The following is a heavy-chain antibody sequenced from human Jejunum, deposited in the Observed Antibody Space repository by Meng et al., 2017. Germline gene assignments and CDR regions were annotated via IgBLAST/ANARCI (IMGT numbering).Heavy chain of an antibody. J-gene: IGHJ4*02. CDR3: ATDVYGDGLAYLDY. D-gene: IGHD4-17*01. V-gene: IGHV4-61*01. CDR2: VFDSGRT. Sequence: LHDYGPCRVRPSGTLSLTCAISGGSGSGRSFYWTWIRRPPGKGLEWIGYVFDSGRTKYNPSLSSRVTISADTSKNQFSLELSSVTAADTAVYYCATDVYGDGLAYLDYWGQGSLVTVSS. CDR1: GGSGSGRSFY.